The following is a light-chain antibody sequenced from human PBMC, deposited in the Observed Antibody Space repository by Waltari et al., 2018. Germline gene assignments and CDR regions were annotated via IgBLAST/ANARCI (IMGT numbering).Light chain of an antibody. CDR2: DTS. CDR1: QSVRSY. V-gene: IGKV3-11*01. Sequence: EIVLTQSPATLSLSPGERATLSCRASQSVRSYLAWYQQKPGQAPRLLIYDTSNRATGIPARFSGSGAGTDFSLTISGLQSEDFAVYYCQQYSDGYTFGQGTKLEIK. CDR3: QQYSDGYT. J-gene: IGKJ2*01.